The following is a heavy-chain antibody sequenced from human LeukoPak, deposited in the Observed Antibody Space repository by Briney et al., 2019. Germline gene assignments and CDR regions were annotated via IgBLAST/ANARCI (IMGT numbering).Heavy chain of an antibody. CDR2: ISGSGGST. D-gene: IGHD5-18*01. CDR3: AKESWIQPRAFDI. CDR1: GFTFSSYA. Sequence: GGSLRLSCAASGFTFSSYAMSWVRQAPGKGLEWASAISGSGGSTYYADSVKGRFTISRENSKNTLYLQTNSLRAEDTAVYYCAKESWIQPRAFDIWGQGTMVTVSS. J-gene: IGHJ3*02. V-gene: IGHV3-23*01.